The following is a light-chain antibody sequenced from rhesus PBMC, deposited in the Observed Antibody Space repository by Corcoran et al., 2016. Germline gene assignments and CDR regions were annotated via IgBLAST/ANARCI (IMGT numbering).Light chain of an antibody. CDR1: QGINSW. CDR2: KAS. J-gene: IGKJ1*01. V-gene: IGKV1-21*01. Sequence: DIQMTQSPSSLSASVGDRVTITCRASQGINSWLAWYQQKPGKAPKLLIYKASRLKSGVPSRFSGRGAGTECTFTISRLQAEDVATYYCQQYNSVPPTFGQGTKVEIK. CDR3: QQYNSVPPT.